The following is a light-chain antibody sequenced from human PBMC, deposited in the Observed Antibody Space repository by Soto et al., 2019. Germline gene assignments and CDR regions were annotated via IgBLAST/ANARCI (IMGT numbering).Light chain of an antibody. CDR1: QSIRNW. V-gene: IGKV1-5*03. CDR3: QQYASYPYS. CDR2: KVS. Sequence: DIQMTQAPSTLSASVGDRVTITCRASQSIRNWLAWYQQSPGKAPKLPIYKVSTSQSGVPPRFSGGGSWTEFTLAISTLQPDDFATYYCQQYASYPYSFGPGTKLEIK. J-gene: IGKJ2*01.